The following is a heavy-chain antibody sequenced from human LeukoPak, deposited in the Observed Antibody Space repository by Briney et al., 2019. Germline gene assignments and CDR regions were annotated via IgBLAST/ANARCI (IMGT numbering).Heavy chain of an antibody. V-gene: IGHV3-7*01. J-gene: IGHJ4*02. D-gene: IGHD2-2*01. CDR3: ARDRDCSSTSCFDDRVY. CDR1: GFTFSSYW. Sequence: GGSLRLSCAASGFTFSSYWMSWVRQAPGKVLEWVANIKQDGSEKYYVDSVKGRFTISRDNAKNSLYLQMNSLRAEDTAVYYCARDRDCSSTSCFDDRVYWGQGTLVTVSS. CDR2: IKQDGSEK.